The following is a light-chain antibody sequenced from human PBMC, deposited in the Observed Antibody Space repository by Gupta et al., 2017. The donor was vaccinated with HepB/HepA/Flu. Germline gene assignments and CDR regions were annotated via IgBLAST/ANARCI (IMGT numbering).Light chain of an antibody. CDR2: WAS. J-gene: IGKJ1*01. Sequence: DIVMTQSPDSLAVSLGERATINCKSSQSVLYSSNNKNYLAWYQQKPGQPPKLLIYWASTRESGVPDRFSDSGSGTDFTLTISILQAEDVAVYYCQQYDSTPWTFGQGTKVEIK. V-gene: IGKV4-1*01. CDR1: QSVLYSSNNKNY. CDR3: QQYDSTPWT.